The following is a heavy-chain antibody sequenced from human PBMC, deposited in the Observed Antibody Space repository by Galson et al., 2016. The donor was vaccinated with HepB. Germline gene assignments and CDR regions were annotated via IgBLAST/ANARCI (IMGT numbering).Heavy chain of an antibody. V-gene: IGHV3-48*04. CDR2: ISSGSTTI. D-gene: IGHD2/OR15-2a*01. CDR3: ARALGRWSHTLFYNYYGMDV. CDR1: GFTISSYW. Sequence: SLRLSCAASGFTISSYWMTWVRQAPGKGLEWLSYISSGSTTIYYADSVKGRFTISRDNAKNSLYLQMNSLRAEDTAMYYCARALGRWSHTLFYNYYGMDVWGQGTTVTVSS. J-gene: IGHJ6*02.